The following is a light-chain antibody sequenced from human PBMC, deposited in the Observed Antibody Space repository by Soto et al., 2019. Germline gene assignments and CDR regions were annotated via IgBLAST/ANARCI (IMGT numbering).Light chain of an antibody. V-gene: IGKV1-27*01. CDR3: QKYDSVPWT. Sequence: DIQMTQSPSSLSASVGDRVTITCRASQGIGNNLAWYQQKPGKVPNVLIYAASTLHSGVPSRFSGSGSGTDFTLSISSLQPEDVATYYCQKYDSVPWTFGQGTKV. J-gene: IGKJ1*01. CDR1: QGIGNN. CDR2: AAS.